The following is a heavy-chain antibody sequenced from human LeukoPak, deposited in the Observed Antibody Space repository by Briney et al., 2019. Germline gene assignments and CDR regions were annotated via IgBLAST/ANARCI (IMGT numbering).Heavy chain of an antibody. Sequence: GGSLRLSCAASGFTFNRHAMSWVRQAPGKGLEWFSAISGDGADTYHADSVKGRFTIFRDSSTNALYLQMNSLRAEDTAIYYCAKSDCSPISCYVLDNWGQGTLVTVSS. D-gene: IGHD2-2*01. CDR1: GFTFNRHA. J-gene: IGHJ4*02. CDR2: ISGDGADT. V-gene: IGHV3-23*01. CDR3: AKSDCSPISCYVLDN.